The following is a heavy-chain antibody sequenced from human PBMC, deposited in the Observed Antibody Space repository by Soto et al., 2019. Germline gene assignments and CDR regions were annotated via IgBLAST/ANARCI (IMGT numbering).Heavy chain of an antibody. J-gene: IGHJ6*02. CDR1: GYTFTGYY. V-gene: IGHV1-2*04. CDR2: INPNSGGT. CDR3: ARDLKPNRKTQIYYYYGMDV. Sequence: ASVKVSCKASGYTFTGYYMHWVRQAPGQGLEWMGWINPNSGGTNYAQKFQGWVTMTRDTSISTAYLELSRLRSDDTAVYYRARDLKPNRKTQIYYYYGMDVWGQGTTVTVSS.